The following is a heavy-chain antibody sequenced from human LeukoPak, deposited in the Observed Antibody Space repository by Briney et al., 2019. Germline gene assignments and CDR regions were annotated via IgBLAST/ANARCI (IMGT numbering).Heavy chain of an antibody. J-gene: IGHJ3*01. Sequence: SQTLSLTCAISGDSFSTSGVAWNWVRQSPSRGLEWLGRTYYTSKWNTDYAVSVKSRIVVNPDTSKNQFSLQLNSVTSEDTAVYYCARVRASAFDVWGQGTMVTVSS. CDR2: TYYTSKWNT. CDR3: ARVRASAFDV. V-gene: IGHV6-1*01. CDR1: GDSFSTSGVA.